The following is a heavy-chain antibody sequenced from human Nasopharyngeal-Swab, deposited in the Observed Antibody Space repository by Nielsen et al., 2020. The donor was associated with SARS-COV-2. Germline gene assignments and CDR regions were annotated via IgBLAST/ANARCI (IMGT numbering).Heavy chain of an antibody. CDR2: ITGSGDAT. Sequence: GDSLKIYCGASGFTFSSYTMSWVRQAPGRGLEWVSAITGSGDATNYADSGRGRFTISRDNSKSTLYLQMNSLRAEDTAEYFCAKDGVRLNGIDGWGQGTTVTVSS. CDR1: GFTFSSYT. J-gene: IGHJ6*02. V-gene: IGHV3-23*01. D-gene: IGHD3-16*01. CDR3: AKDGVRLNGIDG.